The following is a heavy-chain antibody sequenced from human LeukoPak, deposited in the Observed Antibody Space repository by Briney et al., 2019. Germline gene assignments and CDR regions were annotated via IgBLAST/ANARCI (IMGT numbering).Heavy chain of an antibody. CDR2: ISSSGSTI. V-gene: IGHV3-11*04. CDR3: ARDVRITMVRGPRFDP. J-gene: IGHJ5*02. Sequence: GGSLRLSCAASGFTFSDYYMSWIRQAPGKGLEWVSYISSSGSTIYYADSVKGRFTISRDNAKNSLYLQMNSLRAEDTAVYYCARDVRITMVRGPRFDPWGQGTLVTVSS. D-gene: IGHD3-10*01. CDR1: GFTFSDYY.